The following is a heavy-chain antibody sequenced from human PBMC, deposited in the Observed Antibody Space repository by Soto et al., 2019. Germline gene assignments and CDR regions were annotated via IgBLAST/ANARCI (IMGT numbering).Heavy chain of an antibody. J-gene: IGHJ3*02. CDR3: ASGWFLASDI. D-gene: IGHD3-9*01. CDR2: IYYSGST. CDR1: GGSISSGGYY. Sequence: SETLSLTCTVSGGSISSGGYYWSWIRQHPGKGLEWIGYIYYSGSTYYNPSLKSRVTISVDTSKNQFSLKLSSVTAADTAVYYCASGWFLASDIWGQGTMVTVSS. V-gene: IGHV4-31*03.